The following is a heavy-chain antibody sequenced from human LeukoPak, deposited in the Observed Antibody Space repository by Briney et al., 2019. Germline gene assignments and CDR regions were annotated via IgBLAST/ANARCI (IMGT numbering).Heavy chain of an antibody. V-gene: IGHV1-46*01. D-gene: IGHD1-1*01. CDR1: GYTFTNYY. CDR2: INLNAVTT. J-gene: IGHJ4*02. CDR3: AREGQQLKHFDY. Sequence: ASVKVSCKASGYTFTNYYIHWMRQAPGQGLEWVGIINLNAVTTRYAQKFQGRITVTRDTSTSTVYMELSSLRSEDTAVYYCAREGQQLKHFDYWGQGTLVTVSS.